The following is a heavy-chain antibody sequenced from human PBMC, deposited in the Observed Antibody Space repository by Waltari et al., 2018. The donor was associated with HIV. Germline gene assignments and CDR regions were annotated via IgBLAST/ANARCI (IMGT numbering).Heavy chain of an antibody. CDR3: AGAPNGDFSWLDP. CDR1: GGSVTSSTYY. Sequence: QLQLQESGPGLVKPSETLSLTCTVSGGSVTSSTYYWGWIRQAPGRGLEWIGAISYSGGAYYNPSLESRVTISLDTSKNQFSLKLQSVTAADTAVYYCAGAPNGDFSWLDPWGQGTLVTVSS. CDR2: ISYSGGA. J-gene: IGHJ5*02. D-gene: IGHD4-17*01. V-gene: IGHV4-39*07.